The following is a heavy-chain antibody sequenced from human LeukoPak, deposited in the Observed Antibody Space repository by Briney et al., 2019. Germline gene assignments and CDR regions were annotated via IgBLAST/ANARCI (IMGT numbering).Heavy chain of an antibody. Sequence: SETLSLTCAVSNGSISTSYWWTWVRQPPGKGLEWIGEIYHSGSTNYNPSLKSRVTMSVDTSKNQFSLKLSSVTAADTAVYYCAREGDEGDDFYSSYTPWRWFDPWGQGTLVTVSS. CDR2: IYHSGST. V-gene: IGHV4-4*02. D-gene: IGHD6-6*01. J-gene: IGHJ5*02. CDR1: NGSISTSYW. CDR3: AREGDEGDDFYSSYTPWRWFDP.